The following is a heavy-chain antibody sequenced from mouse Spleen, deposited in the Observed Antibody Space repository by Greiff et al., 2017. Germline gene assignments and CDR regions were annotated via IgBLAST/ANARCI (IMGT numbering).Heavy chain of an antibody. CDR2: ISYDGSN. CDR3: ARAEGDY. V-gene: IGHV3-6*01. J-gene: IGHJ2*01. Sequence: EVQLVESGPGLVKPSQSLSLTCSVTGYSITSGYYWNWIRQFPGNKLEWMGYISYDGSNNYNPSLKNRISITRDTSKNQFFLKLNSVTTEDTATYYCARAEGDYWGQGTTLTVSS. CDR1: GYSITSGYY.